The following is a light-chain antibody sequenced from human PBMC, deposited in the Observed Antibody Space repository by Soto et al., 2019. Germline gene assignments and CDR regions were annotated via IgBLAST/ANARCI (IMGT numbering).Light chain of an antibody. CDR2: DVS. Sequence: QSALTQPRSVSGSPGQSVTISCTGTSSDVGAYNYVSWYQHHPGKAPKVMIYDVSERPSGVPDRFSGSKSDNKASLTISGLQAEDEADYYCCSYAGSYSWVFGGGTKLT. CDR3: CSYAGSYSWV. CDR1: SSDVGAYNY. V-gene: IGLV2-11*01. J-gene: IGLJ3*02.